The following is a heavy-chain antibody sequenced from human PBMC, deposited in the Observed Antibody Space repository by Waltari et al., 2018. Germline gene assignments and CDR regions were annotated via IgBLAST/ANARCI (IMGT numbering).Heavy chain of an antibody. CDR2: ISGDGAGT. D-gene: IGHD5-18*01. J-gene: IGHJ4*02. V-gene: IGHV3-74*01. Sequence: MHWVRQAPGKGPQWVARISGDGAGTHYADSVRGRFTISRDNANNMVYLQMNSLSDDDTATYFCARASISRDTGNTFDSWGQGNLVTVSS. CDR3: ARASISRDTGNTFDS.